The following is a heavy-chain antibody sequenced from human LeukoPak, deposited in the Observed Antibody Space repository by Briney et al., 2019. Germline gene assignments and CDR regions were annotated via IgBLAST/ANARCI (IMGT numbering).Heavy chain of an antibody. V-gene: IGHV1-2*02. D-gene: IGHD2-15*01. CDR1: ESAFAASS. CDR2: INPNSGGT. CDR3: ARIVVAATYDY. Sequence: ASVKVSCKASESAFAASSIHWVRQAPGQGLEWMGWINPNSGGTNYAQKFQGRVTMTRDTSISTAYMELSRLRSDDTAVYYCARIVVAATYDYWGQGTLVTVSS. J-gene: IGHJ4*02.